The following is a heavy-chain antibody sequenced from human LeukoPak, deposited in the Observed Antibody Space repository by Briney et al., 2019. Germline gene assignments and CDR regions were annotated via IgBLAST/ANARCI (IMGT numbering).Heavy chain of an antibody. J-gene: IGHJ4*02. Sequence: GGSLRLSCAASGFTFSTYAMHWVRQAPGKGLEYVSAISSNGGTTYYAHSVKGRFAISRDNSKNTPYLQMGSLRAEDMAVYYCARERYSYGCDYWGQGTLVTVSS. CDR1: GFTFSTYA. V-gene: IGHV3-64*01. D-gene: IGHD5-18*01. CDR2: ISSNGGTT. CDR3: ARERYSYGCDY.